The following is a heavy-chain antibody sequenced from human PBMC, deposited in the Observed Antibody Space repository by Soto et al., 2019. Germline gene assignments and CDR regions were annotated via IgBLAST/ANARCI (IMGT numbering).Heavy chain of an antibody. D-gene: IGHD3-3*01. Sequence: SETLSLTCSVSNVSIKSSYWNWIRQSPGKGLEWIGFVYYTGTTKYNPSLKGRVSISVDTSNNEFSLKLTSVTTADTGFYFCARDFAERGQFDPWGRGTLVT. CDR1: NVSIKSSY. CDR2: VYYTGTT. V-gene: IGHV4-59*01. J-gene: IGHJ5*02. CDR3: ARDFAERGQFDP.